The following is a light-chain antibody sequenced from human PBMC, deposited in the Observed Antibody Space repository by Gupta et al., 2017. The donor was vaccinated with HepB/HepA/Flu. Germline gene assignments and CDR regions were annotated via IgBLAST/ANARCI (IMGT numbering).Light chain of an antibody. CDR2: GVS. Sequence: DIQLTQSPSSLSASVGDRVTITCRASQAINNKLAWFQQKPGKAPKSLIYGVSSLQSGVPSKFSGSGSGADFTLTISSLQPEDFATYYCRQYDTYPLTFGGGTKVEIK. CDR1: QAINNK. CDR3: RQYDTYPLT. V-gene: IGKV1-16*02. J-gene: IGKJ4*01.